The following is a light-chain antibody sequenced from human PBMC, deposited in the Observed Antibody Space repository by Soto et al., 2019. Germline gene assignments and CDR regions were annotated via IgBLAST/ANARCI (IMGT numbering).Light chain of an antibody. CDR1: QSLSSN. Sequence: IVLPQSPATLSVSPGDRVTLSYRASQSLSSNLAWYQQKPGQAPRLLIYGASTRATDIPARFSGSGSGTEFTLTISSLQSEDFAVYFCQQYNNWPLAFGQGTRLEIK. CDR3: QQYNNWPLA. CDR2: GAS. J-gene: IGKJ5*01. V-gene: IGKV3-15*01.